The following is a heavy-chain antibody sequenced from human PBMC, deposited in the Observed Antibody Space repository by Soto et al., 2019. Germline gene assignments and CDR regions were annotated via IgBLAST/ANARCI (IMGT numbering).Heavy chain of an antibody. D-gene: IGHD5-12*01. CDR2: IYYSGST. V-gene: IGHV4-59*08. J-gene: IGHJ4*02. Sequence: QVQLQESGPGLVKPSETLSLTCTVSGGSISSYYWSWIRQPPGKGLEWMGYIYYSGSTTYNPSPTSRATLTVDTPTNQFSLRLRSVTAADTPVYYCARSRYSGYDSLAYWGQGTLVTVSS. CDR1: GGSISSYY. CDR3: ARSRYSGYDSLAY.